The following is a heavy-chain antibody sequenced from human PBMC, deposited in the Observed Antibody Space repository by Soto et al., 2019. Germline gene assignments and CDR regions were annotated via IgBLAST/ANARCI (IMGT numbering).Heavy chain of an antibody. CDR1: GFTFSSYS. CDR2: ISSSSSYI. D-gene: IGHD1-26*01. Sequence: PGGSLRLSCAASGFTFSSYSMNWVRQAPGKGLEWVSSISSSSSYIYYADSVKGRFTISRDNAKNSLYLQMNSLRAEDTAVYYCARDLLPTLDYCGMDVSGPGTTVTGSS. CDR3: ARDLLPTLDYCGMDV. V-gene: IGHV3-21*01. J-gene: IGHJ6*02.